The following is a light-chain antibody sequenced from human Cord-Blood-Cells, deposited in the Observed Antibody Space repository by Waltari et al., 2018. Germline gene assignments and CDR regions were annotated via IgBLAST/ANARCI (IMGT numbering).Light chain of an antibody. CDR2: QDS. V-gene: IGLV3-1*01. Sequence: SYELTQPPSVSVSPGQTASITCSGAKLGDKYACWYQQTPAQSPVLVIYQDSKRPSGIPERFSGSNSGNTATLTISGTQAMDEADYYCQAWDSSYVVFGGGTKLTVL. CDR3: QAWDSSYVV. J-gene: IGLJ2*01. CDR1: KLGDKY.